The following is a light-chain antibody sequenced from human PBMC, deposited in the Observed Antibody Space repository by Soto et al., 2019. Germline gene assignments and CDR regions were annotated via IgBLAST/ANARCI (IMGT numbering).Light chain of an antibody. Sequence: QSVLTQPASVSGSPGQSITISCTGTSSDVGGYNYVSWYQQHPGKAPKLMIYDVSNRPSGVSNRFSGSKSGNTASLTISGFQAEYEADYYCSSYTSSSLYVFGTGTRSPS. CDR1: SSDVGGYNY. V-gene: IGLV2-14*01. J-gene: IGLJ1*01. CDR2: DVS. CDR3: SSYTSSSLYV.